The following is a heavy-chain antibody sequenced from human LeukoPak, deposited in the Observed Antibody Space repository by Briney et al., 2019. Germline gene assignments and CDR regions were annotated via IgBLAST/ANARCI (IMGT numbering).Heavy chain of an antibody. J-gene: IGHJ4*02. CDR3: ARGQTNRLLWVGELVSNIDPFDY. D-gene: IGHD3-10*01. CDR1: GYTFSRYG. V-gene: IGHV1-18*01. CDR2: ISGYNGHT. Sequence: ASVKVSCKASGYTFSRYGISWVRQAPGQGLEWMGWISGYNGHTKYAQKVQGRVTMSTDTSTSTVYMELRSLISDDTGVYYCARGQTNRLLWVGELVSNIDPFDYWGQGTLVTVSS.